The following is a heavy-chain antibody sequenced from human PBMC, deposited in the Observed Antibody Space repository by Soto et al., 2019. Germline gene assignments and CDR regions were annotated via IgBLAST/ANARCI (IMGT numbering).Heavy chain of an antibody. Sequence: ASVKVSCKASGYTFTSYGISWVRQAPGQGLEWMGWISAYNGNTNYAQKLQGRVTMTTDTSTSTAYMELRSLRSDDTAVYYCARDDPYYYILMSPTYYYYYMDVWGKGTTVTVSS. CDR3: ARDDPYYYILMSPTYYYYYMDV. CDR1: GYTFTSYG. D-gene: IGHD3-9*01. J-gene: IGHJ6*03. CDR2: ISAYNGNT. V-gene: IGHV1-18*01.